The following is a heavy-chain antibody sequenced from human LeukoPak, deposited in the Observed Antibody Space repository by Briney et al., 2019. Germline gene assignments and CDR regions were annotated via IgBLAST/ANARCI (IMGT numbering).Heavy chain of an antibody. CDR1: VFTFSSYA. J-gene: IGHJ4*02. Sequence: GGSLRLSCSASVFTFSSYAMHWVRQAPGKGLEYVSAISSNGGSTYYADSLKGRFTISRDNSKNTLYLQMSSLRAEDTAVYYCVTPRIAVAGTVTDDYWGQGTLVTVSS. D-gene: IGHD6-19*01. CDR3: VTPRIAVAGTVTDDY. CDR2: ISSNGGST. V-gene: IGHV3-64D*09.